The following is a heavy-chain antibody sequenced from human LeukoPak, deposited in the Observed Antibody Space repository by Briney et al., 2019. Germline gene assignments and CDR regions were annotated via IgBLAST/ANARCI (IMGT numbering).Heavy chain of an antibody. CDR3: ARALRQFGYYYYYMDV. V-gene: IGHV4-39*07. Sequence: PSETLSLTCTVSGGSISSSSYYWGWIRQPPGKGLEWIGSIYYSGSTYYNPSLKSRVTISVDTSNNQFSLKLKSVTAADTAVYYCARALRQFGYYYYYMDVWGKGTTVTVSS. D-gene: IGHD3-10*01. J-gene: IGHJ6*03. CDR2: IYYSGST. CDR1: GGSISSSSYY.